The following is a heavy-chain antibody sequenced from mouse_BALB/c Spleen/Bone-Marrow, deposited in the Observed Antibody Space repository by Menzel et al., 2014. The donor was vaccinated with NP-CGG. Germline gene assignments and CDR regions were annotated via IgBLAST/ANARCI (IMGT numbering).Heavy chain of an antibody. CDR1: GYTFTDYY. V-gene: IGHV1-84*02. CDR3: ARSGYYDYVFPY. J-gene: IGHJ3*01. Sequence: QVQLKQSGPELVKPGASVKISCKASGYTFTDYYLSWVLQKPGQGLEWIGWIYPGGGNTYYNEKFKGMATLTVDTSSSTAYMQLSSLTSEDTAVYFCARSGYYDYVFPYWGQGTLVTVSA. D-gene: IGHD2-4*01. CDR2: IYPGGGNT.